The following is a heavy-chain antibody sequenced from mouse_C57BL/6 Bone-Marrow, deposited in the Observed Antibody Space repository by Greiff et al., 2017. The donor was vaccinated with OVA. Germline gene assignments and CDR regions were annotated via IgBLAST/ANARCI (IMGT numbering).Heavy chain of an antibody. CDR3: ARDRGVYYDYDVGAWFAY. CDR1: GFTFSSYA. Sequence: DVKLVESGGGLVKPGGSLKLSCAASGFTFSSYAMSWVRQTPEKRLEWVATISDGGSYTYYPDNVKGRFTISRDNAKNNLYLQMSHLKSEDTAMYYCARDRGVYYDYDVGAWFAYWGQGTLVTVSA. D-gene: IGHD2-4*01. J-gene: IGHJ3*01. V-gene: IGHV5-4*01. CDR2: ISDGGSYT.